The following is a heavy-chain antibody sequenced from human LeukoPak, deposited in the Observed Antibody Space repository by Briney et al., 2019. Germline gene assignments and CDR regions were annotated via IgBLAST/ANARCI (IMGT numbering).Heavy chain of an antibody. D-gene: IGHD1-7*01. J-gene: IGHJ4*02. V-gene: IGHV1-69*05. Sequence: ASVKVSCKASGGTFCSYAISWVRQAPGQGLEWMGGIIPIFGTANYAQKFQGRVTITTDESTSTAYMELSSLRSEDTAVYYCARDPGTGSTQGALDYWGQGTLFTVSS. CDR1: GGTFCSYA. CDR3: ARDPGTGSTQGALDY. CDR2: IIPIFGTA.